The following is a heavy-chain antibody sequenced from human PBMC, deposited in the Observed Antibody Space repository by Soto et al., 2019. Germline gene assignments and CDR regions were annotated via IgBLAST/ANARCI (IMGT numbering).Heavy chain of an antibody. CDR2: IYSGGST. Sequence: GGSLRLSCAASGFTVSSNYMSWVRQAPGKGLEWVSVIYSGGSTYYADSVKDRFTISRHNSKNTLYLQMNSLRAEDTAVYYCAREVAVAGDYYYYYMDVWGKGTTVTVSS. CDR1: GFTVSSNY. V-gene: IGHV3-53*04. D-gene: IGHD6-19*01. CDR3: AREVAVAGDYYYYYMDV. J-gene: IGHJ6*03.